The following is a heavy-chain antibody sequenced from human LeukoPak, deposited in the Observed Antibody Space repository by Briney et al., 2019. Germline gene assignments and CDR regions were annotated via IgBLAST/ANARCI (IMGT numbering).Heavy chain of an antibody. Sequence: TGGSLRLSCAASGFTFSNYAMHWVRQVPGKGLEWVSGITGSGDKTYYTDSLKGRFTISRDNSKNTLFLQISSLRADDTAVYYCAKDRVTTVTTFFSQFDFWGQGTLVTVSS. J-gene: IGHJ4*02. D-gene: IGHD4-11*01. CDR1: GFTFSNYA. CDR3: AKDRVTTVTTFFSQFDF. V-gene: IGHV3-23*01. CDR2: ITGSGDKT.